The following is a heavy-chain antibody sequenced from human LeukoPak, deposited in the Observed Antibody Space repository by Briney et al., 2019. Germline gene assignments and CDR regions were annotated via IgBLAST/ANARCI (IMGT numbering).Heavy chain of an antibody. CDR3: AKDAGRLGYCSGGSCYDPTH. V-gene: IGHV1-69*13. CDR1: GGTFSSYA. J-gene: IGHJ4*02. D-gene: IGHD2-15*01. CDR2: IIPIFGIA. Sequence: ASVKASCKASGGTFSSYAISWVRQAPGQGLERTGGIIPIFGIATYAQKFHDRVTVTADESTSTAYMELSSLRSEDTAVYYCAKDAGRLGYCSGGSCYDPTHWGQGTLVTVSS.